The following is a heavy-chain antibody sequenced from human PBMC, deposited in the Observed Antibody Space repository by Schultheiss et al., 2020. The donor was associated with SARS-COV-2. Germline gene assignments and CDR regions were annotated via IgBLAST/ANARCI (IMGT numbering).Heavy chain of an antibody. Sequence: ASVKVSCKASGYTFTGYYMHWVRQAPGQGLEWMGWINPNSGGTNYAQKFQGRVTMTRDTSISTAYMELSRLRSDDTAVYYCASSSSWYTLSFDYWGQGTLVTVSS. CDR1: GYTFTGYY. D-gene: IGHD6-13*01. V-gene: IGHV1-2*02. CDR2: INPNSGGT. J-gene: IGHJ4*02. CDR3: ASSSSWYTLSFDY.